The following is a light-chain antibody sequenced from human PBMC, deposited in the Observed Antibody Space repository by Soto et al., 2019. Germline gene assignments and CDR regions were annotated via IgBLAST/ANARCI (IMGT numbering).Light chain of an antibody. V-gene: IGKV1-9*01. CDR1: QGISSN. J-gene: IGKJ2*03. Sequence: DIQLTQSPSFLSASVGDRVTITCRASQGISSNLAWYQQKPGKAPKLLMYVASTLQSGVPSRFSGSRSGTEFTLTISSLQPEDFAAYYCQQLNSYPYSFGQGTKLEIK. CDR3: QQLNSYPYS. CDR2: VAS.